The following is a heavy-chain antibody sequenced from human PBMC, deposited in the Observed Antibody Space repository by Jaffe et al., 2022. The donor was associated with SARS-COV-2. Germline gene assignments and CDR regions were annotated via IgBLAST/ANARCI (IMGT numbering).Heavy chain of an antibody. D-gene: IGHD3-22*01. Sequence: QVQLVESGGGVVQPGRSLRLSCAASGFTFSNYGMHWVRQAPGKGLEWVAVISYDGSGKYYADSVKGRFTISRDNSKNTLYMQMNSLRAEDTAVYYCAKDRSGGSYFDNHGMDVWGQGTTVTVSS. CDR2: ISYDGSGK. CDR1: GFTFSNYG. J-gene: IGHJ6*02. V-gene: IGHV3-30*18. CDR3: AKDRSGGSYFDNHGMDV.